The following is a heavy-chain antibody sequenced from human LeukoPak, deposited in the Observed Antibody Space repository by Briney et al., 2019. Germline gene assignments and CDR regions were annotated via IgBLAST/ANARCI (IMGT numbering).Heavy chain of an antibody. CDR1: GFTVRSNY. J-gene: IGHJ6*02. V-gene: IGHV3-53*05. CDR3: ARDSVDSGSYYDYYGMDV. D-gene: IGHD1-26*01. CDR2: IYSGGTT. Sequence: GGSLRLSCAASGFTVRSNYMSWVRQAPGKGLEWVSLIYSGGTTYYADSVKGRFTISRDNSKNTLYLQMNSLRAEDTAVYYCARDSVDSGSYYDYYGMDVWGQGTTVTVSS.